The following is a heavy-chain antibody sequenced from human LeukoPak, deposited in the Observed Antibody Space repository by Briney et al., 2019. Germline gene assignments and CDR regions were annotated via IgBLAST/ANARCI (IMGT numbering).Heavy chain of an antibody. CDR3: AKTRSCYYYYMDV. J-gene: IGHJ6*03. Sequence: KPSETLSLTCAVYGGSFSGYYWSWIRQPPGKGLEWIGEINHSGSTNYNPSLTSRVTISVDTSKNQFSLKLSSVTAADTAVYYCAKTRSCYYYYMDVWGKGTKVTVSS. V-gene: IGHV4-34*01. CDR2: INHSGST. CDR1: GGSFSGYY.